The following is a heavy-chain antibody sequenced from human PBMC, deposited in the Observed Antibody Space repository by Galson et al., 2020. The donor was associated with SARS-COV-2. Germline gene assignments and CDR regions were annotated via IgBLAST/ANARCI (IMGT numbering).Heavy chain of an antibody. J-gene: IGHJ6*02. CDR2: IYHSGST. V-gene: IGHV4-38-2*02. D-gene: IGHD5-18*01. CDR1: VYSISSGYY. Sequence: SQTLSLSSTVSVYSISSGYYWGWIRQPPGKGLEWIGSIYHSGSTYYNPSLKSRVTISVDTSKNQFSLKLSSVTAADTAVYYCALSVDTAMVAPPPYYGMDFGGQRTTVTFSS. CDR3: ALSVDTAMVAPPPYYGMDF.